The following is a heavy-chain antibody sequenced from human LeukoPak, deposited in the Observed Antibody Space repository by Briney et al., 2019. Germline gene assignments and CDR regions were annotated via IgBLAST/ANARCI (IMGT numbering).Heavy chain of an antibody. CDR2: IWYDGSNK. Sequence: GGSLRLSCAASGFTFSSYGMHWVRQAPGKGLEWLAVIWYDGSNKYYADSVKGRFTVSRDNSKNTLYLQMNSLRAEDTAVYYCAKSLLWLGELSGHDYWGQGTLVTVSS. CDR1: GFTFSSYG. J-gene: IGHJ4*02. CDR3: AKSLLWLGELSGHDY. D-gene: IGHD3-10*01. V-gene: IGHV3-33*06.